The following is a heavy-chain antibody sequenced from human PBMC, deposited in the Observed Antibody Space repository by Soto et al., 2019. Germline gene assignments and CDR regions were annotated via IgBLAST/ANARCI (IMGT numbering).Heavy chain of an antibody. CDR1: GYTFTSYG. Sequence: ASVKVSCKASGYTFTSYGISWVRQAPGQGLEWMGWISAYNGNTNYAQKLQGRVTMTTDTSTSTAYMELRSLRSDDTAVYYCARGGCSGGSCLNWFDPWGQGTLVTVSS. CDR3: ARGGCSGGSCLNWFDP. J-gene: IGHJ5*02. V-gene: IGHV1-18*01. D-gene: IGHD2-15*01. CDR2: ISAYNGNT.